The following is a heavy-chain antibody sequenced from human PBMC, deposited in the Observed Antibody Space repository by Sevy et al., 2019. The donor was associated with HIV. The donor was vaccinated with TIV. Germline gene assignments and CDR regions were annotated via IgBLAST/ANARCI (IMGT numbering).Heavy chain of an antibody. CDR3: ARDGRYYDSSGYSHY. Sequence: GGSLRLSCAASGFTVSSNYMSWVRQAPGKGLEWVSVIYSGGNTYYADSVKGRFTISRDNSKNTLYLQMNSLRAEDTAVYYCARDGRYYDSSGYSHYWGQGTLVTVSS. CDR2: IYSGGNT. D-gene: IGHD3-22*01. V-gene: IGHV3-53*01. J-gene: IGHJ4*02. CDR1: GFTVSSNY.